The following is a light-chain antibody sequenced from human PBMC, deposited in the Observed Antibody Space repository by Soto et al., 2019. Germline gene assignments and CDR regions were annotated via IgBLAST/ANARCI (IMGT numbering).Light chain of an antibody. CDR2: GAS. Sequence: DIVLTQSPATLSLSPGERATLSCRASQNVDSSSLAWYQQTPGQAPRLLISGASSRATGISDRFSGSGSGTDFTLTISRLEPEDFAVYYCQLYGGSPEWTFGQGTKVEI. CDR3: QLYGGSPEWT. V-gene: IGKV3-20*01. CDR1: QNVDSSS. J-gene: IGKJ1*01.